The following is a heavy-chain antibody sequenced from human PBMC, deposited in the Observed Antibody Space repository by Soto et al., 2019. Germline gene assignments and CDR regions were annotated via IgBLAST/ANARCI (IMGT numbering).Heavy chain of an antibody. Sequence: QVQLVQSGAEVKKPGSSVTVSCKASGDTFTFYSINWVRQAPGLGLEWMGRINPILSMSNYAQRFQGRVTMPADKSTSTAYMELSSLRSEDTAMYYCASSYGSGYRAFDYWGQGALVTVSS. CDR1: GDTFTFYS. V-gene: IGHV1-69*02. CDR3: ASSYGSGYRAFDY. D-gene: IGHD3-10*01. CDR2: INPILSMS. J-gene: IGHJ4*02.